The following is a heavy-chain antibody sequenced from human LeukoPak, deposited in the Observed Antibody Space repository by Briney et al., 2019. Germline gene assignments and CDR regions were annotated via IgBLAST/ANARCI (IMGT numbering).Heavy chain of an antibody. Sequence: SETLSLTCAVYGGSFSGYYWSWIRQPPGKGPEWIGEINHSGSTNYNPSLKSRVTISVDTSKNQFSLKLSSVTAADTAVYYCARGDFWSGYHENYFDYWGQGTLVTVSS. V-gene: IGHV4-34*01. D-gene: IGHD3-3*01. CDR1: GGSFSGYY. CDR3: ARGDFWSGYHENYFDY. CDR2: INHSGST. J-gene: IGHJ4*02.